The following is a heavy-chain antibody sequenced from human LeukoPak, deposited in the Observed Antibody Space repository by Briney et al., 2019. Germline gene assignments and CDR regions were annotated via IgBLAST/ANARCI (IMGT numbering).Heavy chain of an antibody. CDR1: GGSISSYY. Sequence: PSETLSLTCTVSGGSISSYYWSWIRQPPGKRLEWIGHIYYSGSTNYNPSLKSRVTITVDTSKNQFSLKLSSVTAADTAVYYCASRSSIWSGYQDTLYYFDSWGQGTLVTVSS. J-gene: IGHJ4*02. CDR3: ASRSSIWSGYQDTLYYFDS. D-gene: IGHD3-3*01. CDR2: IYYSGST. V-gene: IGHV4-59*01.